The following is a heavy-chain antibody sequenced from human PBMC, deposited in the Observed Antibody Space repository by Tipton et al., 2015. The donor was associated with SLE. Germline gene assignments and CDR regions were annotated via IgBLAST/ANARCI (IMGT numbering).Heavy chain of an antibody. CDR2: IYYSGST. CDR1: GGSFSGYY. Sequence: TLSLTCAVYGGSFSGYYWSWIRQPPGKGLEWIGSIYYSGSTYYNPSLKSRVTISVDTSKNQFSLKLSSVTAADTAVYYCARLYSSGWSDAFDIWGQGTMVTVSS. D-gene: IGHD6-19*01. V-gene: IGHV4-34*01. J-gene: IGHJ3*02. CDR3: ARLYSSGWSDAFDI.